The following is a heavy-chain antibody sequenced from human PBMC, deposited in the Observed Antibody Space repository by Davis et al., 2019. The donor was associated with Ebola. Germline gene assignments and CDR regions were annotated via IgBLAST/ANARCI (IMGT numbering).Heavy chain of an antibody. Sequence: ASVKVSCKASGYTFTSCGISWVRQAPGQGLEWMGWISAYNGNTNYAQKLQGRVTMTTDTSTSTAYMELRSLRSDDTAVYYCARPVESDYVWGSYRGRKYYFDYWGQGTLVTVSS. CDR1: GYTFTSCG. V-gene: IGHV1-18*01. CDR2: ISAYNGNT. D-gene: IGHD3-16*02. J-gene: IGHJ4*02. CDR3: ARPVESDYVWGSYRGRKYYFDY.